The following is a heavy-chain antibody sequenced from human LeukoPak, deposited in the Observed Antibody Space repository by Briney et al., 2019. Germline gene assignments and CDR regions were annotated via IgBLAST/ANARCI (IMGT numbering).Heavy chain of an antibody. CDR2: IIPILGIA. CDR3: ARSIAAAGTVDY. CDR1: GYTFTSYG. J-gene: IGHJ4*02. D-gene: IGHD6-13*01. Sequence: SVKVSCKASGYTFTSYGISWVRQAPGQGLEWMGRIIPILGIANYAQKFQGRVTITADKSTSTAYMELSSLRSEDTAVYYCARSIAAAGTVDYWGQGTLVTVSS. V-gene: IGHV1-69*04.